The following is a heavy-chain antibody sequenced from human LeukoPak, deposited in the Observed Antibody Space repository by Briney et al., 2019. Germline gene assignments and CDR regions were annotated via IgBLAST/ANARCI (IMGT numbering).Heavy chain of an antibody. J-gene: IGHJ3*02. CDR1: GFTFSSYG. D-gene: IGHD6-19*01. Sequence: GGSLRLSCAASGFTFSSYGVHWVRQAPGKGLEWVAAIWYDGGNKYYADSVKGRFTISRDNSKDTLYLQMNSLRAEDTAVYYCARDNSSGWYEVYAFDIWGQGTMVTVSS. V-gene: IGHV3-33*01. CDR3: ARDNSSGWYEVYAFDI. CDR2: IWYDGGNK.